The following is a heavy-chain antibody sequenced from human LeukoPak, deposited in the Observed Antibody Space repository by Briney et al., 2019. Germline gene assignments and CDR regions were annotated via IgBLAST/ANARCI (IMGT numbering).Heavy chain of an antibody. J-gene: IGHJ4*02. CDR3: AKDFVVVPGNVNYFDY. D-gene: IGHD2-21*02. CDR2: IRPSGDNT. V-gene: IGHV3-23*01. Sequence: GGSLRLSCAASGFTFSSYAMSWVRQAPGKGLEWVSSIRPSGDNTYYGDSVKGRFTISRDNSKNTLYVQMKSLRAEDTAVYYCAKDFVVVPGNVNYFDYWGQGTLVTFSS. CDR1: GFTFSSYA.